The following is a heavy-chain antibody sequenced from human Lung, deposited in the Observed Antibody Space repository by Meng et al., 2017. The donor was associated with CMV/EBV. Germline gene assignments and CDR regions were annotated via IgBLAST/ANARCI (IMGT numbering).Heavy chain of an antibody. Sequence: GGSXRLXXAASGFNFRSYDFHWVRQGPGKGLEWVSGIGTVADTFYSDSVKGRFTISRDNAKNSVDLQMNSLRAGDTALYYCARGGPYCGTDACYTSIDSWXQGIXVTVSS. CDR2: IGTVADT. CDR3: ARGGPYCGTDACYTSIDS. D-gene: IGHD2-2*02. J-gene: IGHJ4*02. CDR1: GFNFRSYD. V-gene: IGHV3-13*01.